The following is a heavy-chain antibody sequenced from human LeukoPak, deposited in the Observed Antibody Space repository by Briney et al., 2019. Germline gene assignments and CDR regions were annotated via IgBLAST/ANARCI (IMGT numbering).Heavy chain of an antibody. Sequence: GGSLRLSCTASGFIFGDYAMSWVRQSTGKGLEWVSYISSRGSNIKYADSVKGRLTISRGNAKNSVYLQMNSLRAEDTAVYYCARDIKGQYQDAFDIWGQGTMVTVSS. J-gene: IGHJ3*02. V-gene: IGHV3-48*03. D-gene: IGHD2-2*01. CDR2: ISSRGSNI. CDR3: ARDIKGQYQDAFDI. CDR1: GFIFGDYA.